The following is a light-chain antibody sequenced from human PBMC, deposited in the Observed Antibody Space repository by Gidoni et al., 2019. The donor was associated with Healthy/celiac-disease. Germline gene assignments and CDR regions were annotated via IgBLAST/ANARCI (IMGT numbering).Light chain of an antibody. CDR2: GKN. CDR3: NSRDSSGNHVV. J-gene: IGLJ2*01. V-gene: IGLV3-19*01. Sequence: SSELTQDPAVSVACGQTGRITCQGDSLRSYYASWYQQKPGQAPVLVIYGKNNRPSGIPDRFSGSSSGNTASLSITGAQAEDEADYYCNSRDSSGNHVVFGGGTKLTVL. CDR1: SLRSYY.